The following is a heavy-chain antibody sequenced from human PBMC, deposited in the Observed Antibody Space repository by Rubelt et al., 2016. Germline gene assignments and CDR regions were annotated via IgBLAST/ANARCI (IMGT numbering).Heavy chain of an antibody. D-gene: IGHD6-25*01. CDR3: AGQGEQRGY. V-gene: IGHV1-2*02. Sequence: VRQAPGQGLEWMGWINPNSGGTNYAQKFQGRVTMTRDTSISTAYMELSRLRSDDTAVYYCAGQGEQRGYWGQGTLVTVSS. CDR2: INPNSGGT. J-gene: IGHJ4*02.